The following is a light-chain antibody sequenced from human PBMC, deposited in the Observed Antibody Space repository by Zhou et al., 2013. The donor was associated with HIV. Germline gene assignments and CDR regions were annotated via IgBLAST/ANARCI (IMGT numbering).Light chain of an antibody. V-gene: IGKV1-8*01. J-gene: IGKJ1*01. CDR3: QQYTTIPWT. CDR1: QGISTF. CDR2: AAS. Sequence: AIRMTQSPSSFSASTGDRVNITCRANQGISTFLAWYQQKPGKAPKLLIYAASTLQNGVPSRFSGSGAGTEFTLTISSLQPEDFATYYCQQYTTIPWTFGPGTKVEVK.